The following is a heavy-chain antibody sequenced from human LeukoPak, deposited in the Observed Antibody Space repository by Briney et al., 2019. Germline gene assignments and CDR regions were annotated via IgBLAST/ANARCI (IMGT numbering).Heavy chain of an antibody. D-gene: IGHD3-22*01. V-gene: IGHV4-34*01. CDR1: GGSFSGYY. Sequence: SETLSLTCAVYGGSFSGYYWSWIRQPPGKGLEWIGEINHSGSTNYNPSLKSRVTISVDTSKNQFSLKLSSVTAADTAVYYCARLSNYYDSSGYYSSRGFIDYWGQGTLVTVSS. CDR2: INHSGST. J-gene: IGHJ4*02. CDR3: ARLSNYYDSSGYYSSRGFIDY.